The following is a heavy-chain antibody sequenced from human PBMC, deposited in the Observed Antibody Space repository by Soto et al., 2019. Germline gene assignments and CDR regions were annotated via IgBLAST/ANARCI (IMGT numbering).Heavy chain of an antibody. CDR3: ARSGYSSGWYHRYFDL. J-gene: IGHJ2*01. D-gene: IGHD6-19*01. CDR2: INAGNGNT. Sequence: ASVKVSCKASGYTFTNYGVHWVRQAPGQRLEWMAWINAGNGNTQYSQKFQGRVTITRDTSATTAYLDLSSLRSEDTAVYYCARSGYSSGWYHRYFDLWGRGTLVTVSS. CDR1: GYTFTNYG. V-gene: IGHV1-3*01.